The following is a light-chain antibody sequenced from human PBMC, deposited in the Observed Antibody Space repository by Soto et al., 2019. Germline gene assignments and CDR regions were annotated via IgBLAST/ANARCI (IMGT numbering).Light chain of an antibody. CDR1: QSINSH. CDR3: QQSYSITS. Sequence: DIQLTQSPPSLSASVGDRVTITCRSSQSINSHLNWYQQKTGKAPKLLIFEASSVHSGVPSRFGGSGSGTDFTLTITSLQPEDSATYYCQQSYSITSFGGGTKVEIK. CDR2: EAS. V-gene: IGKV1-39*01. J-gene: IGKJ4*01.